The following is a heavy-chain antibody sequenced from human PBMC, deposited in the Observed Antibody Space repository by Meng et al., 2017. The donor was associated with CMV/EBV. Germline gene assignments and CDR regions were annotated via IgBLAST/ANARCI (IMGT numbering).Heavy chain of an antibody. CDR3: ARSYCTTTRSRCNVALRYFDWLPDY. J-gene: IGHJ4*02. Sequence: GESLKISCASSGFIFNNYHMNWVRQAPGKGLEWVSFISDSGTAKYYGDSVKGRFTISRDNAKNSLYLQMNSLRAEDTAVYYCARSYCTTTRSRCNVALRYFDWLPDYWGQGTLVTVPQ. CDR2: ISDSGTAK. V-gene: IGHV3-48*04. CDR1: GFIFNNYH. D-gene: IGHD3-9*01.